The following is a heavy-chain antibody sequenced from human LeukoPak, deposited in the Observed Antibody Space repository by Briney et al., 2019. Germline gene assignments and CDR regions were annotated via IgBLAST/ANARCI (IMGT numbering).Heavy chain of an antibody. J-gene: IGHJ3*02. Sequence: PGGSLRLSCAASGFTFDDYAMHWVRQAPGKGLEWVSLISWNGGSTYYADSVKGRFTISRDNSKNSLYLQMNSLRTEDTALYYCAKDIFPIVGATHDAFDIWGQGTMVTVSS. CDR1: GFTFDDYA. V-gene: IGHV3-43*02. CDR2: ISWNGGST. D-gene: IGHD1-26*01. CDR3: AKDIFPIVGATHDAFDI.